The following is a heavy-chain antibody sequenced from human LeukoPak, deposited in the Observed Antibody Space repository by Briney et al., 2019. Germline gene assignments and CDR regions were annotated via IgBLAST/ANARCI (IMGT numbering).Heavy chain of an antibody. V-gene: IGHV3-30*02. J-gene: IGHJ4*02. D-gene: IGHD4-17*01. CDR1: GFIFGSYG. CDR3: AKDRHGDYASDY. CDR2: TPYHGVSR. Sequence: GGSLRLSCAASGFIFGSYGMHWVRQAPDKGLEWVAFTPYHGVSRYYAESVKGRFTISRDDSKNTLYLQMNSLKIEDTAVYHCAKDRHGDYASDYWGQGTLVIVSS.